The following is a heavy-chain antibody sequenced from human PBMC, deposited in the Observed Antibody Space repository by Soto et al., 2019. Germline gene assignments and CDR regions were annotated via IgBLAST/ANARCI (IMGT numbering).Heavy chain of an antibody. CDR1: GFTFSSYA. CDR2: ISYDGSNK. CDR3: ARVLFCGGDCYSGPPDY. J-gene: IGHJ4*02. V-gene: IGHV3-30-3*01. Sequence: PGGSLRLSCAASGFTFSSYAMHWVRQAPGKGLEWVAVISYDGSNKYYADSVKGRFTISRDNSKNTLYLQMNSLRAEDTAVYYCARVLFCGGDCYSGPPDYWGQGTLVTVSS. D-gene: IGHD2-21*02.